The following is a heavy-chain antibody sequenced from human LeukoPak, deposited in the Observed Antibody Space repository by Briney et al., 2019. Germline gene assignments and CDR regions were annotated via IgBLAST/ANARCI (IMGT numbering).Heavy chain of an antibody. CDR3: ARDRIGKYSIDY. J-gene: IGHJ4*02. D-gene: IGHD2-15*01. CDR2: ISDNGLRT. Sequence: GGSLRLSCAAAGFTFSNCWMHWVRQAPGKGLEWVAFISDNGLRTYYLESVKGLFTISRDDSKNTLYLQMNSLRVEDTAVYYCARDRIGKYSIDYWGQGTLVTVSS. CDR1: GFTFSNCW. V-gene: IGHV3-33*08.